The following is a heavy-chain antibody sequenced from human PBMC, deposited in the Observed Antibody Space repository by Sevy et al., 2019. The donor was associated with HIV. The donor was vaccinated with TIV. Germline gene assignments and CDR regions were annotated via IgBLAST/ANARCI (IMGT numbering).Heavy chain of an antibody. CDR2: IYYNGHI. Sequence: SETLSLTCTVSGGSITSLYWNWIRQPPGKGLEWIANIYYNGHINYNPALKSRVTLSLDTSKNQFSLRLSSVTAADTVMYYCAGENAWGRDYSCGQGTLCTDSS. CDR1: GGSITSLY. D-gene: IGHD1-26*01. CDR3: AGENAWGRDYS. V-gene: IGHV4-59*08. J-gene: IGHJ4*02.